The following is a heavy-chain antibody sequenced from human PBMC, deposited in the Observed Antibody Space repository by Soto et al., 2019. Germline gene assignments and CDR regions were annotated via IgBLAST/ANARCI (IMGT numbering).Heavy chain of an antibody. V-gene: IGHV4-59*01. J-gene: IGHJ6*02. Sequence: QVQLQESGPGLVKPSETLSLTCTVSGGYISGYYWSWIRQPPGKGLEWIGYMYNTGSTVYNPAFKRRDTKPVDTAKNQFAQKLKTGTAADTAGEYGERDLWGYCGTDCYPLDVWGQGTTVTVSS. CDR1: GGYISGYY. CDR2: MYNTGST. CDR3: ERDLWGYCGTDCYPLDV. D-gene: IGHD2-21*02.